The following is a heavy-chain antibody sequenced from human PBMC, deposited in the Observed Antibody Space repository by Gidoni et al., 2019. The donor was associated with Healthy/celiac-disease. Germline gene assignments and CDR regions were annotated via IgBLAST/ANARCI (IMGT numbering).Heavy chain of an antibody. CDR3: ARVTTLRGMDV. Sequence: QVQLQQWGAGLLKPSATLSLTCAFYGGAFSGYYWSWIRQPPGKGLEWIGEINHSGSTNYNPSLKSRVTISVDTSKNQFSLKLSSVTAADTAVYYCARVTTLRGMDVWGQGTTVTVSS. CDR1: GGAFSGYY. J-gene: IGHJ6*02. CDR2: INHSGST. V-gene: IGHV4-34*01. D-gene: IGHD4-17*01.